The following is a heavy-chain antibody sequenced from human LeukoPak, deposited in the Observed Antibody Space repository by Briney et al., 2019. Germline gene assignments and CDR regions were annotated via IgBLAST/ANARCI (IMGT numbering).Heavy chain of an antibody. CDR3: SRNADHDW. Sequence: PGGSLRLSCEASGFTFSNAWMNWVRQTPGKGLEWVARIKRETEGWTTEYAATVKGRITISSADSKSTLYLKMNSLETKATSLYYCSRNADHDWWGQGTLVTVSS. V-gene: IGHV3-15*01. D-gene: IGHD1-14*01. J-gene: IGHJ4*02. CDR1: GFTFSNAW. CDR2: IKRETEGWTT.